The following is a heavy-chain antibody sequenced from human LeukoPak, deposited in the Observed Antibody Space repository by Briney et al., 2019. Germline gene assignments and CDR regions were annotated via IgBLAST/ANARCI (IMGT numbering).Heavy chain of an antibody. D-gene: IGHD6-13*01. Sequence: PSETLSLTCTVSGGSINSYYWSWIRQPPGKGLEWIGYIYYSGSTNYNPSLKGRVTISVDTSKNQFSLKLYSVTAADTAVYYCSRWGYTHDYWGQGTLVTVSS. CDR2: IYYSGST. J-gene: IGHJ4*02. V-gene: IGHV4-59*01. CDR3: SRWGYTHDY. CDR1: GGSINSYY.